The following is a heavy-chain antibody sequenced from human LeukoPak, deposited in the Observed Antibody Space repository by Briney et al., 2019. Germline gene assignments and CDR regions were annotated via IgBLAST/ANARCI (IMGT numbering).Heavy chain of an antibody. CDR1: GFTFSSYG. V-gene: IGHV3-30*18. CDR3: AKRGRDGYNPPDY. Sequence: GGSLRLSCAASGFTFSSYGIHWVRQAPGKGLEWVAVISYDGSNKYYADSVKGRFTISRDNSKNTLYLQMNSLRAEDTAVYYCAKRGRDGYNPPDYWGQGTLVTVSS. J-gene: IGHJ4*02. CDR2: ISYDGSNK. D-gene: IGHD5-24*01.